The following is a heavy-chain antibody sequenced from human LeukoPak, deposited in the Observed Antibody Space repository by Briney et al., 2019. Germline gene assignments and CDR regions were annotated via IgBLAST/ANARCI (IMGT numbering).Heavy chain of an antibody. D-gene: IGHD5-12*01. CDR1: GGSISSGSYY. CDR2: IYTSGST. Sequence: SETLSLTCTVSGGSISSGSYYWSWIRQPAGKGLEWIGRIYTSGSTNYNPSLKSRVTISVDTSKNQFSLKLSSVTAADTAVYYCARHSGYRSYYFDYWGQGTLVTVSS. V-gene: IGHV4-61*02. CDR3: ARHSGYRSYYFDY. J-gene: IGHJ4*02.